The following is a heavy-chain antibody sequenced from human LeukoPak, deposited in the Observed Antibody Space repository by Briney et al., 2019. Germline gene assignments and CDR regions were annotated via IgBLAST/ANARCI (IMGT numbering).Heavy chain of an antibody. J-gene: IGHJ4*02. V-gene: IGHV1-18*01. CDR3: ARVRGTGYSSSWQNPLDY. CDR2: ISAYNGNT. D-gene: IGHD6-13*01. Sequence: ASVKVSCKASGYTFTSYGISWVRQAPGQGLEWMGWISAYNGNTNYAQKLQGRVTMTTDTSTSTAYMELRSLRSDDTAVYYCARVRGTGYSSSWQNPLDYWGRGTLVTVSS. CDR1: GYTFTSYG.